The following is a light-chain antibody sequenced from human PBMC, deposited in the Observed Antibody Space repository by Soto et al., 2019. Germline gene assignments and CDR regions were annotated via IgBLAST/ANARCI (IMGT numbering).Light chain of an antibody. J-gene: IGKJ1*01. Sequence: DIQNTQSPSSLSSSVADIVTITCRASQSISSWLAWYQQKPGKAPKLLIYKASSLESGVPSRFSGSESGTEFTLTIRSLQPDDFATYYCQQYNSYSQTFGQGTKVDIK. V-gene: IGKV1-5*03. CDR1: QSISSW. CDR2: KAS. CDR3: QQYNSYSQT.